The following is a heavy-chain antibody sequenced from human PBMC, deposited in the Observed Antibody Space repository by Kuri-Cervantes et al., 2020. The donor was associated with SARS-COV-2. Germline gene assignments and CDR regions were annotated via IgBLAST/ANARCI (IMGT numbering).Heavy chain of an antibody. J-gene: IGHJ4*02. V-gene: IGHV2-70*04. CDR2: IDWDDDK. Sequence: SGPTLVKPTETLTLTCTFSGFSLSTSGMRVSWIRQPPGKALEWLARIDWDDDKFYSTSLKTRLTISKDTSKNQVVLTMTNMDPVDTATYYCARTSMYYDFWSGYHYYFDYWGQGTLVTVSS. D-gene: IGHD3-3*01. CDR1: GFSLSTSGMR. CDR3: ARTSMYYDFWSGYHYYFDY.